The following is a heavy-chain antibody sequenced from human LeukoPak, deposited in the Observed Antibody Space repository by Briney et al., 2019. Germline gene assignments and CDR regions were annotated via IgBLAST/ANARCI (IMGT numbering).Heavy chain of an antibody. CDR2: ISGSGGST. V-gene: IGHV3-23*01. D-gene: IGHD3-22*01. CDR1: GFTFSCYA. J-gene: IGHJ4*02. Sequence: GGSLRLSCAASGFTFSCYAMGWVRQAPGKGLEWVSAISGSGGSTYYADSVKGRFTISRDNSKNTLYLQMNSLRAEDTAVYYCAKDYDSSGYFDYWGQGTLVTVSS. CDR3: AKDYDSSGYFDY.